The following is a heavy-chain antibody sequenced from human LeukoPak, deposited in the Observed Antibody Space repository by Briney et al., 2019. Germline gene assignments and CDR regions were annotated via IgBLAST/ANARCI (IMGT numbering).Heavy chain of an antibody. V-gene: IGHV1-18*01. CDR2: ISAYNGNT. Sequence: GASVKVSCKASGYTFTSYGISWVRQAPGQGLEWMGWISAYNGNTNYAQKLQGRVTMTTDTSPSTAYMELRSLRSDDTAVYYCARDPYYYDSNPMDVWGKGTTVTISS. J-gene: IGHJ6*03. CDR1: GYTFTSYG. D-gene: IGHD3-22*01. CDR3: ARDPYYYDSNPMDV.